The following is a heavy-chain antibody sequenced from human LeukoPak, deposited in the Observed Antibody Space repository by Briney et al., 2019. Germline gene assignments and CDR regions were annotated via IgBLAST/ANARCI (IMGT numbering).Heavy chain of an antibody. D-gene: IGHD5-18*01. CDR3: ARAPYSYGPFDY. Sequence: GGSLRLPCAASGFTFSSYSMNWVRQAPGKGLEWVSSISSSSSYIYYADSVKGRFTISRDNAKNSLYLQMNSLRAEDTAVYYCARAPYSYGPFDYWGQGTLVTVSS. V-gene: IGHV3-21*01. CDR2: ISSSSSYI. CDR1: GFTFSSYS. J-gene: IGHJ4*02.